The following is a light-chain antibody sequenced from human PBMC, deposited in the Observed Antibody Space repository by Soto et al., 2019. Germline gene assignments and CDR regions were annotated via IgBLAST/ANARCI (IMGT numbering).Light chain of an antibody. CDR1: QSVSSN. Sequence: EIVMTQSPAALSMSPGEGATLSCRASQSVSSNLAWYQQKPGQTPRLLIYATSTRATGIPARFSGSGSGTDFTLTISRLEPEDFALYYCQQYATSPLTFGGGTKVDIK. J-gene: IGKJ4*01. CDR3: QQYATSPLT. CDR2: ATS. V-gene: IGKV3-15*01.